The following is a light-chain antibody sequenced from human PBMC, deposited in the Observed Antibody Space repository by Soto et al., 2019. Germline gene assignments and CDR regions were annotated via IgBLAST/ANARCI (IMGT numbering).Light chain of an antibody. CDR1: QSISSY. J-gene: IGKJ1*01. CDR2: AAS. CDR3: QQSYSTT. Sequence: DIQMTQSPSSLSASVGDSVTITCRASQSISSYLNWYQQKPGKAPKLLIYAASSLQSGVPSRFSGSGSGTDFTLTISILQPEDFATYYCQQSYSTTFGQGTKVEIK. V-gene: IGKV1-39*01.